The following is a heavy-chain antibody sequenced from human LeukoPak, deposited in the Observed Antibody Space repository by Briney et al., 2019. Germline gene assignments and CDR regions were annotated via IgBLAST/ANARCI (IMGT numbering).Heavy chain of an antibody. CDR1: GFTFGDHA. V-gene: IGHV3-49*04. CDR2: IRSKTYGGTT. J-gene: IGHJ6*02. CDR3: TRGPIQLWLYHGMDV. D-gene: IGHD5-18*01. Sequence: GGSLRLFCTVSGFTFGDHAMSWVRQAPGKGREGVGFIRSKTYGGTTEYAAPVKGRFIISRDDSTSIAYLQMNSLKTEDTAVYYCTRGPIQLWLYHGMDVWGQGTTVTVSS.